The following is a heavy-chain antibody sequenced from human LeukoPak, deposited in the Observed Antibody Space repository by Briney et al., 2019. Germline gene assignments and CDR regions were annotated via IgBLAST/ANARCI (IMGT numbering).Heavy chain of an antibody. CDR1: GFTFSSYG. CDR2: ISYDGSNK. CDR3: AKAGYSSSWYYYYYGMGV. V-gene: IGHV3-30*18. Sequence: GRSLRLSCAASGFTFSSYGMHWVRQAPGKGLEWVAVISYDGSNKYYADSVKGRFTISRDNSKNTLYLQMNSLRAEDTAVYYCAKAGYSSSWYYYYYGMGVWGKGTTVTVSS. J-gene: IGHJ6*04. D-gene: IGHD6-13*01.